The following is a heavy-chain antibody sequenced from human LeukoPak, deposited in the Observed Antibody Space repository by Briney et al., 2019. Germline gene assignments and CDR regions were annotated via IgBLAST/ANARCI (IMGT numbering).Heavy chain of an antibody. V-gene: IGHV3-7*01. CDR1: GFSFSNYW. J-gene: IGHJ4*02. Sequence: PGGSLRLSCAAPGFSFSNYWMNWVRQAPGKGLEWVANIKQDGSEKYHVDSVKGRFTISRDNSKNTLYLQMNSLRAEDTTVYYCARSEAAVVAAYYFDYWGQGTLVTVSS. CDR3: ARSEAAVVAAYYFDY. D-gene: IGHD3-22*01. CDR2: IKQDGSEK.